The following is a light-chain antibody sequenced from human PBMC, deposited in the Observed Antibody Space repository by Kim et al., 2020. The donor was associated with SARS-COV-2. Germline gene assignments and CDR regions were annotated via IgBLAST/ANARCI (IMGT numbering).Light chain of an antibody. CDR2: GSS. CDR1: QSVNNN. J-gene: IGKJ5*01. V-gene: IGKV3-15*01. CDR3: QQHDDWPPGIT. Sequence: IVMTQSPVTLSVSPGETATLSCGASQSVNNNLAWYQQKPGQAPRLLIYGSSARATGIPERFSGSGSGTEFTLTISSLQSEDFAVYYCQQHDDWPPGITFSPGTRLEIK.